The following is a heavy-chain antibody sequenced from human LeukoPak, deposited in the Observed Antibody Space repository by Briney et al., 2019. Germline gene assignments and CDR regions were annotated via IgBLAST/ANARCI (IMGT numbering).Heavy chain of an antibody. CDR1: GFTVSSNY. J-gene: IGHJ4*02. Sequence: GGSLRLSCAASGFTVSSNYMSWVRQAPGKGLEWVSVIYSGGSTYYADSVKGRFTISRDNSKNTLYLQMNSLRAEDTAVYYCARTQSGYSYGYSYYFDYWAQGTLVTVSS. D-gene: IGHD5-18*01. CDR3: ARTQSGYSYGYSYYFDY. CDR2: IYSGGST. V-gene: IGHV3-53*01.